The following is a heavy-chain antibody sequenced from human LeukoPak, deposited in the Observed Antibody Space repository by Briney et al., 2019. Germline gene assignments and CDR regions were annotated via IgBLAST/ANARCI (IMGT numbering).Heavy chain of an antibody. V-gene: IGHV1-18*04. CDR2: ISADNGNT. CDR1: GYTFISYG. Sequence: ASVKVSCKASGYTFISYGISWVRQDPGQGLEWMGWISADNGNTNFAQNLQGRVTMTTDTSTSTAYMELRSLNSDDTAVYYCARDHYYYGSGTTGYGMDVWGKGTTVTVSS. D-gene: IGHD3-10*01. CDR3: ARDHYYYGSGTTGYGMDV. J-gene: IGHJ6*04.